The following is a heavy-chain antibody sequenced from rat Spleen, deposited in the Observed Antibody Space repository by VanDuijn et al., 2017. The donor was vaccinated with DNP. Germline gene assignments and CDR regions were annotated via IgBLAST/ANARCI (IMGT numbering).Heavy chain of an antibody. J-gene: IGHJ2*01. CDR1: GFTFSNYG. V-gene: IGHV5-27*01. Sequence: EVQLVESGGDLVQPGGSLKVSCAASGFTFSNYGMAWVRQAPTKGLEWVTTIHSDGSSTYYRDSVRGRFTFSRDNAQSTLYLQMDSLRSEDTATYYCTTRGTTGTSDYWGQGVMVTVSS. CDR3: TTRGTTGTSDY. CDR2: IHSDGSST. D-gene: IGHD1-11*01.